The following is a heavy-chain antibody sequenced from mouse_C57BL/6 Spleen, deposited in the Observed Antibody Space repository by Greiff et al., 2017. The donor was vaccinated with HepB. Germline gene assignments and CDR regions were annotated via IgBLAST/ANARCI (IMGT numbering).Heavy chain of an antibody. Sequence: VQLQQPGAELVKPGASVKLSCKASGYTFTSYWMQWVKQRPGQGLEWIGEIDPSDSYTNYNQKFKGKATLTVDTSSSTAYMQLSSLTSEDSAVYYCARGEGLDYWGQGTTLTVSS. D-gene: IGHD3-3*01. V-gene: IGHV1-50*01. J-gene: IGHJ2*01. CDR1: GYTFTSYW. CDR3: ARGEGLDY. CDR2: IDPSDSYT.